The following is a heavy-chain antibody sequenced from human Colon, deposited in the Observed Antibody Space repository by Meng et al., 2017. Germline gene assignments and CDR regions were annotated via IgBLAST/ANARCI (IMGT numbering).Heavy chain of an antibody. J-gene: IGHJ4*02. Sequence: QVELVESGGSVVQPGGSLRLSCTTSGFTFSRYAAHWVRQSAGKGLEWLAVISKDGTKQYYADSVKGRFTFSRDNSKNILYLQMNSLRAEDSALYYCAKDGDIGFTDFDYWGQGTLVTVSS. CDR2: ISKDGTKQ. V-gene: IGHV3-30*04. CDR3: AKDGDIGFTDFDY. D-gene: IGHD7-27*01. CDR1: GFTFSRYA.